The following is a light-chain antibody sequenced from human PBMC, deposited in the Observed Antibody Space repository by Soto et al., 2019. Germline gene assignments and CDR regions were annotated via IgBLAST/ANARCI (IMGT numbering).Light chain of an antibody. CDR2: GAS. Sequence: EIVLAHSPATLSLSPGERATLSCRASQSVSSHLAWYQHKPGQAPRLLIYGASSRAIGIPDRFSGSGSGTDFTLTISRLEPEDFAVYYCQQYGTSVNFGQGTRLEIK. J-gene: IGKJ5*01. CDR3: QQYGTSVN. CDR1: QSVSSH. V-gene: IGKV3-20*01.